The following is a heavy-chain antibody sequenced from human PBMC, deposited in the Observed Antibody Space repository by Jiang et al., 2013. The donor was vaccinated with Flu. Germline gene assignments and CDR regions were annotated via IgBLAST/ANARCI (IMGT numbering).Heavy chain of an antibody. CDR2: INPNSGGT. V-gene: IGHV1-2*04. Sequence: AEVKKPGASVKVSCQAFGYTFTKYYMHWVRQAPGQGLEWMGWINPNSGGTKYAQRFQGWVTMTSDTSISSAYMELSRLKSDDTAVYYCAREALNTSTWTFYGVDVWGRGTTVTVSS. CDR3: AREALNTSTWTFYGVDV. J-gene: IGHJ6*02. D-gene: IGHD2-2*01. CDR1: GYTFTKYY.